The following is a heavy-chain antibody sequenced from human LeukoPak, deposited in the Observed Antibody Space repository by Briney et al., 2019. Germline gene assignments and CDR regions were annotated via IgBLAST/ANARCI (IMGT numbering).Heavy chain of an antibody. CDR3: AREMNYYDSSGYLSYFGS. D-gene: IGHD3-22*01. CDR1: GYTFISYY. J-gene: IGHJ4*02. V-gene: IGHV1-2*06. Sequence: ASVKVSCKSSGYTFISYYIHWVRQAPGQGLEWMVQINPNSGDTNYAQKFQGRVTMTRDTSINTAYMELNRLRSDDTAVYYCAREMNYYDSSGYLSYFGSWGQGTLVTVSS. CDR2: INPNSGDT.